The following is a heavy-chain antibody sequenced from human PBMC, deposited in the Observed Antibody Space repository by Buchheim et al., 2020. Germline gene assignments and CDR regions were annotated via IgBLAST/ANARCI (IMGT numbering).Heavy chain of an antibody. J-gene: IGHJ4*02. CDR3: ARDSEGFGKSITMIVVATY. CDR1: GFTFSSYW. V-gene: IGHV3-7*01. Sequence: EVQLVESGGGLVQPGGSLRLSCAASGFTFSSYWMSWVRQAPGKGLEWVANIKQDGSEKYYVDSVKGRFTISRDNAKNSLYLQMNSLRAEDTAVYYCARDSEGFGKSITMIVVATYWGQGTL. D-gene: IGHD3-22*01. CDR2: IKQDGSEK.